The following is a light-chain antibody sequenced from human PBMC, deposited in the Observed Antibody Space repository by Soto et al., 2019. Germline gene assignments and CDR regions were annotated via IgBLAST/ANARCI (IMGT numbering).Light chain of an antibody. CDR3: QQYKSYST. V-gene: IGKV1-5*03. CDR1: QSISDW. Sequence: DIQMTQSPSTLSASVGDRVTITCRASQSISDWLAWYQQRPGKAPILLIYQASKLESGVPSRFSGSGSGTEFTLTISSLQHDDFATYYCQQYKSYSTFGQGTKVEIK. CDR2: QAS. J-gene: IGKJ1*01.